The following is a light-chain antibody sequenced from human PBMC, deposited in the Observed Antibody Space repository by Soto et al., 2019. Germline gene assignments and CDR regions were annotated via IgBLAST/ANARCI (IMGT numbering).Light chain of an antibody. CDR2: EVT. CDR1: TSDIGAYNY. J-gene: IGLJ1*01. V-gene: IGLV2-8*01. Sequence: QSALTQPRSVSGSPGQSVTISCTGTTSDIGAYNYVSWYQQRPGKAPKLIIYEVTRRPSGVPDRIFGSKSYTTASLTVSGLQAEDEAHYYCSSFAGTNSFVFGTGTKVTVL. CDR3: SSFAGTNSFV.